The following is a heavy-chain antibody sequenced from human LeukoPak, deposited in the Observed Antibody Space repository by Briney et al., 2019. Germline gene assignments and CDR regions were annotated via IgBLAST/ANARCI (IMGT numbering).Heavy chain of an antibody. Sequence: SETLSLTCTVSGGSISSYYWSWIRQPPGKGLEWIGYIYYSGSTNYNPSLKSRVTISVDTSKNQFSLKLSSVTAADTAVYYCARYSYGYAIDYWGQGTLVTVSS. CDR1: GGSISSYY. CDR2: IYYSGST. J-gene: IGHJ4*02. D-gene: IGHD5-18*01. CDR3: ARYSYGYAIDY. V-gene: IGHV4-59*08.